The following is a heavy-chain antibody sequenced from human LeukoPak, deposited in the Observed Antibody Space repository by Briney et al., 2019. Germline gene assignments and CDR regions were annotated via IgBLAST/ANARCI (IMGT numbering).Heavy chain of an antibody. J-gene: IGHJ4*02. CDR3: AREGDYYDSSGYTFDY. V-gene: IGHV4-61*02. CDR2: IYTSGST. CDR1: GGSISSGSYY. D-gene: IGHD3-22*01. Sequence: SQTLSLTCTVSGGSISSGSYYWSWIRQPAGKGLEWIGRIYTSGSTNYNPSLKSRVTISVDTSKNQFSLKLSSVTAADTAVYYCAREGDYYDSSGYTFDYWGQGTLVTVSS.